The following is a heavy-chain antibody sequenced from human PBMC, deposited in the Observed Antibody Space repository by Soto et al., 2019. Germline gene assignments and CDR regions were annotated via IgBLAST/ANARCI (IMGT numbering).Heavy chain of an antibody. CDR2: IIPIFGTA. V-gene: IGHV1-69*01. D-gene: IGHD6-6*01. Sequence: QVQLVQSGAEVKKPGSSVKVSCKASGGTFSSYAISWVRQAPGQGLEWMGGIIPIFGTANYAQKFQGRVTITADESRSTAYMELSSLRSEDTAVYYCARVGRGSSSTGDAFDIWGQGTMVTVSS. CDR1: GGTFSSYA. J-gene: IGHJ3*02. CDR3: ARVGRGSSSTGDAFDI.